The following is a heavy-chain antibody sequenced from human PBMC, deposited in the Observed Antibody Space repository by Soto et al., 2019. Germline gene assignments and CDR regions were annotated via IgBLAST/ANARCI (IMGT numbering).Heavy chain of an antibody. Sequence: SETLALTCTVSGGSIGSYYWSWIRQPPGKGLEWIGYIYYRGNTDYNPSLKSRVTISLDTPKNQFSLKLSSVTAADTAVYYCARHPGYYDILTGYTTYYFDYWGQGILVTVS. CDR1: GGSIGSYY. CDR2: IYYRGNT. D-gene: IGHD3-9*01. CDR3: ARHPGYYDILTGYTTYYFDY. J-gene: IGHJ4*02. V-gene: IGHV4-59*08.